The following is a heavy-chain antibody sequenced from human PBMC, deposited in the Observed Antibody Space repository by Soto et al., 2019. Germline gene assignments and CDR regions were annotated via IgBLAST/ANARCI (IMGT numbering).Heavy chain of an antibody. Sequence: QVQLQQWGAGLLKPSETLSLTCAVYGGSFSGYYWSWIRQPPGKGLECIGEINHSGSTNYNPSLKSRVTISVDTSKNQFSLKLSSVTAADTAVYYCARGPPPGAVAGTVEELVLFDYWGQGTLVTVSS. J-gene: IGHJ4*02. V-gene: IGHV4-34*01. CDR1: GGSFSGYY. D-gene: IGHD6-19*01. CDR3: ARGPPPGAVAGTVEELVLFDY. CDR2: INHSGST.